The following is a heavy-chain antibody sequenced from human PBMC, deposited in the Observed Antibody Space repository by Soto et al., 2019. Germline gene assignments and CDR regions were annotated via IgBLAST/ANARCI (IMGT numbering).Heavy chain of an antibody. V-gene: IGHV2-5*02. D-gene: IGHD2-2*01. J-gene: IGHJ4*02. CDR2: VYWDDSK. CDR1: GFSLSTRDVG. Sequence: QITLNESGPTLVKPTQTFTLTCTFSGFSLSTRDVGVGWIRQPPGEALEWLGVVYWDDSKTYSPSLESRLTITKDTSKNQVVLRMTKMDPVDTATYYCAHCRGGVASFWGQGTLVTVSS. CDR3: AHCRGGVASF.